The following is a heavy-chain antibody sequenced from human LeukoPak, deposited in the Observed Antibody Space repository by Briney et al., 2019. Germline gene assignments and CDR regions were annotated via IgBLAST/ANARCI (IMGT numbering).Heavy chain of an antibody. D-gene: IGHD3-9*01. V-gene: IGHV4-59*01. J-gene: IGHJ5*02. CDR3: ARGGGPEGGWLLSPFDP. CDR2: IYYSGST. CDR1: GGSISSYY. Sequence: SETLSLTCTVSGGSISSYYWSWIRQPPGKGLEWIGYIYYSGSTNYNPSLKSRVTISVDTSKNQFSLKLSSVTAADTAVYYCARGGGPEGGWLLSPFDPWGQGTLVTVSS.